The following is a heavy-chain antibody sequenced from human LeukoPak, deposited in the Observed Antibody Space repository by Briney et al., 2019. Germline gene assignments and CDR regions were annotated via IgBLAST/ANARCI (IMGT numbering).Heavy chain of an antibody. CDR3: ARADIVVVPAATKWGYFDY. Sequence: SETLSLTCAVYGGSFSGYYWSWIRQPPGRGLEWIGEINHSGSTNYNPSLKSRVTISVDTSKNQFSLRLSSVTAADTAVYYCARADIVVVPAATKWGYFDYWGQGTLVTVSS. V-gene: IGHV4-34*01. J-gene: IGHJ4*02. CDR2: INHSGST. D-gene: IGHD2-2*01. CDR1: GGSFSGYY.